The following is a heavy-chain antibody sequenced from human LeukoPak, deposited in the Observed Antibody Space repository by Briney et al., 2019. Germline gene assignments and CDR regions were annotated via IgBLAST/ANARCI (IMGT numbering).Heavy chain of an antibody. J-gene: IGHJ5*02. V-gene: IGHV4-38-2*02. CDR2: SYHSGTT. CDR3: ARDGVAVAGTWGYWFDP. D-gene: IGHD6-13*01. CDR1: GYSIRSDYY. Sequence: PSETLSLTCAVSGYSIRSDYYWAWIRQSPGKGLEWIGSSYHSGTTYYNPSLKSRLTISVDTSKNHFSLKLSSVTAADTAVYYCARDGVAVAGTWGYWFDPWGQGTQVTVSS.